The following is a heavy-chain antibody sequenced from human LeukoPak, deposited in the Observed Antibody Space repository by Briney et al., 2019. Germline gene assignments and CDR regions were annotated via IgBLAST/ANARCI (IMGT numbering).Heavy chain of an antibody. J-gene: IGHJ4*02. CDR1: GFTFSSYE. CDR3: ASTTAVAVDFDY. Sequence: PGGSLRLSCAASGFTFSSYEMNWVRQAPGKGLEWVSYISSSGSTIYYADSVKGRFTISRDNAKNSLYLQMNSLRAEGTAVYYCASTTAVAVDFDYWGQGTLVTVSS. CDR2: ISSSGSTI. V-gene: IGHV3-48*03. D-gene: IGHD6-19*01.